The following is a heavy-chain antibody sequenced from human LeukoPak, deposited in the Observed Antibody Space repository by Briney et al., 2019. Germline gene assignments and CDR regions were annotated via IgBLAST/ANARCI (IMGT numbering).Heavy chain of an antibody. J-gene: IGHJ3*02. D-gene: IGHD2-15*01. CDR3: ARLGSSWVDAFDI. CDR2: IYTSGST. Sequence: SETLSLTCTVSGGSISSGSYYWSWIRQPAGKGLEWIGRIYTSGSTNYNPSLKSRVTISVDTSKNQFSLKLSSVTAADTAVYYCARLGSSWVDAFDIWGQGTMVTVSS. V-gene: IGHV4-61*02. CDR1: GGSISSGSYY.